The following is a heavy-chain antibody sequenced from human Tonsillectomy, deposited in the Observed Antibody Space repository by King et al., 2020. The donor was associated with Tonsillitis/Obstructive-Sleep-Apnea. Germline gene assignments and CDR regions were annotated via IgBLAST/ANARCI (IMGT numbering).Heavy chain of an antibody. CDR1: GATFSNHS. CDR3: ARDWEGYSGSVSYYYYMDV. J-gene: IGHJ6*03. Sequence: VQLVESGAEVKKPGSSVKVSCKASGATFSNHSISWVRQAPGQGIEWMGGIIPIFNTTIYSQKFQGRVTIIADESTGTAYMEWGSLRFEDTAVYYCARDWEGYSGSVSYYYYMDVWGKGTAVTVSS. CDR2: IIPIFNTT. D-gene: IGHD5-12*01. V-gene: IGHV1-69*01.